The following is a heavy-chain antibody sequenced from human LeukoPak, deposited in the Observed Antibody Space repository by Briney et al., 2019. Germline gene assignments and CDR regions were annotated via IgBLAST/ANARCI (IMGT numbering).Heavy chain of an antibody. CDR3: ARRGATTFDY. J-gene: IGHJ4*02. CDR1: GDSISSGLYY. D-gene: IGHD1-26*01. CDR2: MFASGST. V-gene: IGHV4-61*02. Sequence: SETLSLTCTVSGDSISSGLYYWSWIRQPAGTGLEYIGRMFASGSTNYSPSLKSRVTISADMSGNQFSLTLTSVTAADTAVYYCARRGATTFDYWGQGTLVTVSS.